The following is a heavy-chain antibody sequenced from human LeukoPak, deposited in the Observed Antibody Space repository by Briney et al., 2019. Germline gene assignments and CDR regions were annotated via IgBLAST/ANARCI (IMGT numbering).Heavy chain of an antibody. CDR1: GGSISSSSYY. V-gene: IGHV4-39*07. D-gene: IGHD2-2*03. Sequence: SETLSLTCTVSGGSISSSSYYWGWIRQPPGKGLEWIGSIYYSGSTYYNPSLKSRVTMSVDTSKNQFSLKLSSVTAADTAVYYCARGNHPGYCSSTSCQSYYYYMDVWGKGTTVTVSS. J-gene: IGHJ6*03. CDR3: ARGNHPGYCSSTSCQSYYYYMDV. CDR2: IYYSGST.